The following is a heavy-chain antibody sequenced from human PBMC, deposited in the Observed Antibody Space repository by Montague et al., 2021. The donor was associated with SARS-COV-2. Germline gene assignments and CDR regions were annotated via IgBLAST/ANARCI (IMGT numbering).Heavy chain of an antibody. Sequence: SETLSLTCTVSGGSTSSSSYYWGWIRQPPGKGLEWIGSIYYSGSTYYNPSLKSRVTISVDTSKNQFSLKLSSVTAADTAVYYCARHKRPIYCSGGSCYSKGGWFDPWGQGTLVTVSS. CDR3: ARHKRPIYCSGGSCYSKGGWFDP. J-gene: IGHJ5*02. D-gene: IGHD2-15*01. CDR2: IYYSGST. CDR1: GGSTSSSSYY. V-gene: IGHV4-39*01.